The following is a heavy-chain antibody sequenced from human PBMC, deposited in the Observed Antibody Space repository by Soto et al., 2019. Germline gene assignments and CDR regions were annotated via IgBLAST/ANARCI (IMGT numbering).Heavy chain of an antibody. CDR3: ARDSVDTAMENYYYYGMDV. Sequence: SVKVSCKASGGTFSSYAIRWVRQAPGQGLEWMGGIIPIFGTANYAQKFQGRVTITADKSTSTAYMELSSLRSEDTAVYYCARDSVDTAMENYYYYGMDVWGQGTTVTVYS. V-gene: IGHV1-69*06. D-gene: IGHD5-18*01. J-gene: IGHJ6*02. CDR2: IIPIFGTA. CDR1: GGTFSSYA.